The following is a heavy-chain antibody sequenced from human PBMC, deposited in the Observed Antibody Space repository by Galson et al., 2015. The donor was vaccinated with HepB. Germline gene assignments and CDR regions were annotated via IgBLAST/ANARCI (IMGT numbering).Heavy chain of an antibody. CDR3: ARSMWQLVGWFDP. V-gene: IGHV3-20*01. CDR1: GFTFDDHA. CDR2: INWNGAST. J-gene: IGHJ5*02. Sequence: SLRLSCAASGFTFDDHAMSWVRQVPGKGLEWVAGINWNGASTHYADSVKGRFTISRDNAKNFLYLQMDSLRPEDTALYHCARSMWQLVGWFDPWGQGTLVTVSS. D-gene: IGHD6-13*01.